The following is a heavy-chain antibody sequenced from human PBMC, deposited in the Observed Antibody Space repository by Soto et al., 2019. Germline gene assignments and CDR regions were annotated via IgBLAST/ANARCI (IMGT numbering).Heavy chain of an antibody. D-gene: IGHD1-26*01. J-gene: IGHJ4*02. CDR1: GFTFRSYG. CDR3: AKWEDRGYGFAFDY. V-gene: IGHV3-30*18. Sequence: QVQLVESGGGVVQPGRSLRLSCAASGFTFRSYGMHWVRQTPGKGLEWVAGISYDGSNEYYAGSVKGRFTISRDNSKNTLYLQTDSLKTEDTAVYYCAKWEDRGYGFAFDYWGQGTLVTVSS. CDR2: ISYDGSNE.